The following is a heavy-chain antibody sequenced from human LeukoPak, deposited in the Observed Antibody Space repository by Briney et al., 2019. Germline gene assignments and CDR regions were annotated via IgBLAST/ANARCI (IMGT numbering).Heavy chain of an antibody. V-gene: IGHV3-21*01. CDR2: INSSSRYI. J-gene: IGHJ5*02. CDR1: GFTFSIYS. CDR3: ARDTGLKQQRFDP. Sequence: GGALRLSCAASGFTFSIYSMNCVRRAPGKGLECVSSINSSSRYIYYADSVKGRFTISRDNAKNSLYLQMNSLRAEDTAVNYRARDTGLKQQRFDPPGQGTLVTVSS. D-gene: IGHD6-13*01.